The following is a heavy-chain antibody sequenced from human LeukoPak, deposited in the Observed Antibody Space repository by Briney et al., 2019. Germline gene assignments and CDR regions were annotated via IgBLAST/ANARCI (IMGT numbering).Heavy chain of an antibody. CDR3: ARVHDYAPYYFDY. V-gene: IGHV3-9*01. CDR2: ISWSSGII. J-gene: IGHJ4*02. Sequence: PGGSLRLSCAASGFIFDDHGMHWVRQAPGKGLEWVSGISWSSGIIGYADSVKGRFTISRDNAKNSLDLQMESLRAEDTAVYYCARVHDYAPYYFDYWGQGTLVTVSS. CDR1: GFIFDDHG. D-gene: IGHD4-17*01.